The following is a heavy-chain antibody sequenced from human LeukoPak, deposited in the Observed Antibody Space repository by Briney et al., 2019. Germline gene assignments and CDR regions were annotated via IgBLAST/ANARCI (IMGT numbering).Heavy chain of an antibody. CDR1: GGSISSYY. V-gene: IGHV4-4*09. J-gene: IGHJ4*02. CDR2: IYISGST. Sequence: SETLSLTCTVSGGSISSYYWSWIRQPPGKGLEWIGYIYISGSTNYNPSLKGRVTISVDTSKNQFSLKLSSVTAADTAVCYCARGTYYYDSSGYYVSEYYFDYWGQGTLVTVSS. D-gene: IGHD3-22*01. CDR3: ARGTYYYDSSGYYVSEYYFDY.